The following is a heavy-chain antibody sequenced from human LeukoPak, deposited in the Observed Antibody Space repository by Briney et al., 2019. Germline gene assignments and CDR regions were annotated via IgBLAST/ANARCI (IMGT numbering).Heavy chain of an antibody. D-gene: IGHD3-3*01. Sequence: SETLSLTCTVSGGPISSYYWSWIRQPPGKGLEWIGYIYYSGSTNYNPSLKSRVTISVDTSKNQFSLKLSSVTAADTAVYYCARACDFWSGNHFDYWGQGTLVTVSS. CDR3: ARACDFWSGNHFDY. CDR2: IYYSGST. V-gene: IGHV4-59*01. CDR1: GGPISSYY. J-gene: IGHJ4*02.